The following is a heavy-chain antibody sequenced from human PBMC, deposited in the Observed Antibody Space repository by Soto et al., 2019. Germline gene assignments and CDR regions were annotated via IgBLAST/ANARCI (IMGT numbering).Heavy chain of an antibody. Sequence: ASVKVSCKASGYTFTDYYLHWVRQAPGQGLEGMGWINLNRGGTQYAQNFQGWVTMTRDTSVSTAYMEVSRLRSDDAAVYYCARDSGGAIVVIPAAYGMDVWGQGATVTVSS. CDR3: ARDSGGAIVVIPAAYGMDV. CDR1: GYTFTDYY. CDR2: INLNRGGT. D-gene: IGHD2-2*01. V-gene: IGHV1-2*04. J-gene: IGHJ6*02.